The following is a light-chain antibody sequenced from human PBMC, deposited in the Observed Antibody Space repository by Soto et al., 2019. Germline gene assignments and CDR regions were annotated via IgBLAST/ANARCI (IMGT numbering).Light chain of an antibody. J-gene: IGKJ4*01. CDR2: AAS. V-gene: IGKV1-27*01. CDR1: QGISNY. Sequence: DIQMTQSPSSLSASVGDRVTITCRASQGISNYLAWYQQKPGKVPKLLIYAASTLHSGVPSRFSGSGSGTDFTLPISSLQAEDVATYYCQKYNSAPPTFGGGTKVEIK. CDR3: QKYNSAPPT.